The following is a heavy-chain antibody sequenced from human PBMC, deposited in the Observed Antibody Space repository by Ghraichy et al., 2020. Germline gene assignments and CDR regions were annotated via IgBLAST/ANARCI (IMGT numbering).Heavy chain of an antibody. V-gene: IGHV4-59*02. CDR1: GGSVSGYQ. D-gene: IGHD6-25*01. CDR3: ATQRAGVVY. Sequence: SEPLSLTCAVSGGSVSGYQWNWIRQPPGKGLEWIGYIFYSGGTNYNPSLKSRVTMSVDTSKNQFSLKLSSVTAADTAIYYCATQRAGVVYWGQGTLVTVSS. J-gene: IGHJ4*02. CDR2: IFYSGGT.